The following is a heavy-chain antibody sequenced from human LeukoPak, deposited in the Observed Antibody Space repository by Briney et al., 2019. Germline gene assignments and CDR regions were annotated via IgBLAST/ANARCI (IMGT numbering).Heavy chain of an antibody. Sequence: GGSLRLSCAVSGFTFSSYAMHWVRQAPGKGLEWVAVISYDGSNKYYADSVKGRFTISRDNSKNTLYLQMNSLRTEDTAVYYCANCREYSYGPDYWGQGTLVTVSS. J-gene: IGHJ4*02. CDR1: GFTFSSYA. V-gene: IGHV3-30-3*01. D-gene: IGHD5-18*01. CDR2: ISYDGSNK. CDR3: ANCREYSYGPDY.